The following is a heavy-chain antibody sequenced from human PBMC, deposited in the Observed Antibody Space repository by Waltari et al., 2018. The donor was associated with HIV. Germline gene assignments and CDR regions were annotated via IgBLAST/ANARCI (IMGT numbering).Heavy chain of an antibody. CDR3: ARGPRITMFQGVGTPFDS. D-gene: IGHD3-10*01. J-gene: IGHJ4*02. V-gene: IGHV1-2*06. CDR2: INPSTGAT. Sequence: QVQLVQSGADVKKPGASVIVSCRASAYTFTAYYLHWARQAPGQGLEWMGRINPSTGATDYAQKFQGAVTMTGDTSINTAYMQLSRLMSDHTAIYYCARGPRITMFQGVGTPFDSWGQGTLVIVSS. CDR1: AYTFTAYY.